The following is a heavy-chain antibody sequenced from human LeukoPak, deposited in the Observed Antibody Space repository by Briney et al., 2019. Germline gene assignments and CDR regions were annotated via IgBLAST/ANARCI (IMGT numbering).Heavy chain of an antibody. J-gene: IGHJ6*02. V-gene: IGHV1-2*04. CDR2: INPNSGGT. CDR1: GYTFTGYY. Sequence: GASVKVSRKASGYTFTGYYMHWVRQAPGQGLEWMGWINPNSGGTNYAQKFQGWVTMTRDTSISTAYMELSRLRSDDTAVYYCARALMTTVTTPYYYYGMDVWGQGTTVTVSS. D-gene: IGHD4-17*01. CDR3: ARALMTTVTTPYYYYGMDV.